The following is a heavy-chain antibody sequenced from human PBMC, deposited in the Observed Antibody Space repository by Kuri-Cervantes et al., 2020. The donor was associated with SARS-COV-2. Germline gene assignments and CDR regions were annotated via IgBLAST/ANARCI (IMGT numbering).Heavy chain of an antibody. CDR3: AKGPFYDYVRGSYQGTQPSFDD. CDR2: ISGRGGTI. V-gene: IGHV3-48*03. D-gene: IGHD3-16*02. J-gene: IGHJ4*02. Sequence: GESLKISCAASGFTFSNYEMNWVRQAPGKRLEWVSYISGRGGTIYYADSVKGRFTISRDNAKNTLYLQMNSLRAEDTAVYYCAKGPFYDYVRGSYQGTQPSFDDWGQGTLVTVSS. CDR1: GFTFSNYE.